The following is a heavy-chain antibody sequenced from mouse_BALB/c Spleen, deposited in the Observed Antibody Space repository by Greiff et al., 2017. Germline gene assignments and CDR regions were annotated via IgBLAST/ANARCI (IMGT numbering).Heavy chain of an antibody. CDR2: INPGSGGT. D-gene: IGHD2-4*01. Sequence: QVQLQQSGAELVRPGTSVKVSCKASGYAFTNYLIEWVKQRPGQGLEWIGVINPGSGGTNYNEKFKGKATLTADKSSSTAYMQLSSLTSDDSAVYFCARENDYGPFAYWGQGTLVTVSA. V-gene: IGHV1-54*01. J-gene: IGHJ3*01. CDR3: ARENDYGPFAY. CDR1: GYAFTNYL.